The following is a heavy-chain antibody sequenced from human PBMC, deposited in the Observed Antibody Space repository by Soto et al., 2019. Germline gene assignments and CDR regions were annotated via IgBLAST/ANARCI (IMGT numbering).Heavy chain of an antibody. CDR3: AKDRAILLWFGETLSGMAV. CDR2: ISGSGGST. D-gene: IGHD3-10*01. CDR1: VFTFSSYA. J-gene: IGHJ6*02. Sequence: EVQLLESGGGLVQPGGSLRLSCAASVFTFSSYAMSWVRQAPGKGLEWVSAISGSGGSTYYADSVKGRFTISSDNSKNTLYLQMNRLRAEDTAVYYCAKDRAILLWFGETLSGMAVWGQGTTVTVS. V-gene: IGHV3-23*01.